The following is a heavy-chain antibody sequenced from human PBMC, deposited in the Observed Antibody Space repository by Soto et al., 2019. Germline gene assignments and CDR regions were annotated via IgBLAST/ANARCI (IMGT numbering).Heavy chain of an antibody. V-gene: IGHV1-46*02. CDR3: AREIVVVAGDYYRGMDV. CDR1: GYTFKSHY. D-gene: IGHD3-22*01. Sequence: QVQLVQSGAEVRKPGASVKVSCKASGYTFKSHYIHWLRQAPGQGLEWLGVINPGTGRTTYAQSFQGRVIMVRDTSTSTVNMDLSSLRSEDTAVYYCAREIVVVAGDYYRGMDVWGQGTTVTVSS. J-gene: IGHJ6*02. CDR2: INPGTGRT.